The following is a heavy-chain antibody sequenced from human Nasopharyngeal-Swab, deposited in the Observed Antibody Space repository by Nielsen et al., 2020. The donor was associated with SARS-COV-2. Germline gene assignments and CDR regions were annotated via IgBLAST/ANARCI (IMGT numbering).Heavy chain of an antibody. CDR3: ARVVPRGAFDI. CDR1: DYTFTSYG. D-gene: IGHD2-2*01. J-gene: IGHJ3*02. Sequence: ASVKVSCKASDYTFTSYGISWVRQAPGQGLEWMGWISAYNGNTNYAQNLQGRVTMTTDTPTSTAYMELRSLRSDDTAVYYCARVVPRGAFDIWGQGTMVTVSS. V-gene: IGHV1-18*01. CDR2: ISAYNGNT.